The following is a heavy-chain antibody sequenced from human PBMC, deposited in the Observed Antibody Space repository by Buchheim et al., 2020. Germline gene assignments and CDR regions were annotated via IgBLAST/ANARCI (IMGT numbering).Heavy chain of an antibody. CDR3: AKVRGTSWSYHYMDV. Sequence: EVQLLESGGGLVQPGGSLRLSCAASGFTFTSYAMTWVRQAPGKGLEWVSGITGSGANTYYADSVKGRFTISRDNSKNKLDLQMNSLRAEDTAVYYCAKVRGTSWSYHYMDVWGKGTT. J-gene: IGHJ6*03. D-gene: IGHD2-8*02. CDR1: GFTFTSYA. CDR2: ITGSGANT. V-gene: IGHV3-23*01.